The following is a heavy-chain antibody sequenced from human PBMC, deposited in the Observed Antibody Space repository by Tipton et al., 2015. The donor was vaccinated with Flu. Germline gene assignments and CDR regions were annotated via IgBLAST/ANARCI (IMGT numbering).Heavy chain of an antibody. Sequence: LRLSCAVSGDSISSDYQWGWIRQPPGKGLEWIASIYRSGSTDNNPSLKSRVTLSVDPSKNQFSLKMRSVTAADMAVNYCARRDYSNYVSDPKNWFDHWGQGILVTVS. J-gene: IGHJ5*02. CDR1: GDSISSDYQ. CDR2: IYRSGST. V-gene: IGHV4-38-2*01. CDR3: ARRDYSNYVSDPKNWFDH. D-gene: IGHD4-11*01.